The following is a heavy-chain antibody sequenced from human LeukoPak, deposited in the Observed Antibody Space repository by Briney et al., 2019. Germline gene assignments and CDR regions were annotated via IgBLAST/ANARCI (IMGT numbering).Heavy chain of an antibody. CDR3: ARQQRITMIVVVLNWFDP. V-gene: IGHV4-39*01. CDR2: IYYSGST. J-gene: IGHJ5*02. D-gene: IGHD3-22*01. CDR1: GGSISSSSYY. Sequence: PSETLSLTCIVSGGSISSSSYYWGWIRQPPGKGLEWIGRIYYSGSTYYNPSLKSRVTISVDTSKNHFSLKMSSVTAADTAVYYCARQQRITMIVVVLNWFDPWGQGTLVTVSS.